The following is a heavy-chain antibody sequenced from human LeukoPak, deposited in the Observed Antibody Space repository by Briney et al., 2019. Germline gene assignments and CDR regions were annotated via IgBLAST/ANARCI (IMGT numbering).Heavy chain of an antibody. J-gene: IGHJ6*02. CDR1: GFTVSSNY. D-gene: IGHD2-15*01. CDR2: IYSGGST. Sequence: QPGGSLRLSCAASGFTVSSNYMSWVRQAPGKGLEWVSVIYSGGSTYYADSAKGRFTISRHNSKNTLYLQMNSLRAEDTAVYYCARSLLNGIGNDYYYYYGVDVWGQGTTVTVSS. CDR3: ARSLLNGIGNDYYYYYGVDV. V-gene: IGHV3-53*04.